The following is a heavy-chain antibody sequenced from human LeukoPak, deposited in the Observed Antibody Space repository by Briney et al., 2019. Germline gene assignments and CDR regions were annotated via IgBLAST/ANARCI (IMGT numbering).Heavy chain of an antibody. D-gene: IGHD1-14*01. CDR1: GFTFDDYA. CDR3: AKDYRMKLPEGFDY. J-gene: IGHJ4*02. V-gene: IGHV3-9*01. Sequence: GGSLRLSCAASGFTFDDYAMHWVRQAPGKGLEWVSGISWNSGSIGYADSVKGRFTISRDNAKNSLYLQMNSLRAEDTALYYCAKDYRMKLPEGFDYWGQGTLVTVSS. CDR2: ISWNSGSI.